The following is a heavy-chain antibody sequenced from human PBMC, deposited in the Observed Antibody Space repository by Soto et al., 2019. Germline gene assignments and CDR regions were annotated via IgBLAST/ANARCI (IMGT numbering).Heavy chain of an antibody. V-gene: IGHV3-23*01. D-gene: IGHD3-10*01. CDR1: GFTFSSYA. Sequence: GGSLRLSCAASGFTFSSYAMSWVRQAPGKGLEWVSAISGSGGSTYYADSVKGRFTISRDNSKNTLYLQMNSLRAEDTAVYYCAKLDGSGTFYYYYGMDVWGQGTRVTVSS. CDR3: AKLDGSGTFYYYYGMDV. J-gene: IGHJ6*02. CDR2: ISGSGGST.